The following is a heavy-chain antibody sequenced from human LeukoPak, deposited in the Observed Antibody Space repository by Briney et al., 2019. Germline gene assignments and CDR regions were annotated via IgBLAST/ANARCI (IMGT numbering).Heavy chain of an antibody. CDR1: GGSITSSY. D-gene: IGHD4-11*01. J-gene: IGHJ3*02. V-gene: IGHV4-59*08. CDR2: MYHSGST. Sequence: PSETLSLTCSVSGGSITSSYWSWIRQPPGKGLEWIAYMYHSGSTNYNPSLKSRVTISVDTSKNQFSLKLSSVTAADTAVYYCARPLTTGEMDAFDIWGQGTMVTVSS. CDR3: ARPLTTGEMDAFDI.